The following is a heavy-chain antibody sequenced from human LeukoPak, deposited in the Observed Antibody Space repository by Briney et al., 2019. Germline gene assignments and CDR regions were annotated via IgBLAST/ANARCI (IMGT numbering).Heavy chain of an antibody. J-gene: IGHJ4*02. CDR2: IYYSGST. CDR1: GGSISSYY. V-gene: IGHV4-59*01. Sequence: PSETLSLTCTVSGGSISSYYWSWIRQPPGKGLEWIGYIYYSGSTNYNPSLKSRVTISVDTSENQFSLKLSSVTAADTAVYYCARGLTLFDYWGQGTLVTVSS. CDR3: ARGLTLFDY.